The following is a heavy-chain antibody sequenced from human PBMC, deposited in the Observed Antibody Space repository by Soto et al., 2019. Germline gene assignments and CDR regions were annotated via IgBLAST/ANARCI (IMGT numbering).Heavy chain of an antibody. Sequence: GGSLRLSCAGSGFTFSSYNMNWVRQAPGKGLEWVSSISGSSSYIYYADSVKGRFTISRDNAKNSLYLQMNSLRAEDTAVYYCARGDYYHYGMDVWGQGTTVTVSS. CDR1: GFTFSSYN. J-gene: IGHJ6*02. CDR3: ARGDYYHYGMDV. V-gene: IGHV3-21*01. CDR2: ISGSSSYI.